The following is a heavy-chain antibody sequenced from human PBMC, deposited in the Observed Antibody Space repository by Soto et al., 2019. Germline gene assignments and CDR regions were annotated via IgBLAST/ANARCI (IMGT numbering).Heavy chain of an antibody. CDR3: ARDTGDGTFDF. V-gene: IGHV1-3*01. CDR2: INAGYGNT. D-gene: IGHD7-27*01. Sequence: ASVKVSCKASGYTFSSYAMHWVRQAPGQRLEWMGWINAGYGNTKSSQKFQDRVTVSRDTSASTAYMELTSLRSEDTAVYYCARDTGDGTFDFWGQGTLVTVSS. CDR1: GYTFSSYA. J-gene: IGHJ4*02.